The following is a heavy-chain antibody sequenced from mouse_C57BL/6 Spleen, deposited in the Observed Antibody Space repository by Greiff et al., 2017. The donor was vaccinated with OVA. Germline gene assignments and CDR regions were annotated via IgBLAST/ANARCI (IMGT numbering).Heavy chain of an antibody. V-gene: IGHV1-76*01. CDR2: LYPGSGNT. CDR1: GYTFTDYY. J-gene: IGHJ2*01. CDR3: ARERYDYSGFDD. Sequence: QVQLQQSGAELVRPGASVKLSCKASGYTFTDYYINWVKQRPGQGLEWIARLYPGSGNTYYNEKFKGKATLTADNSSSTAYMQLSSLTSEDAAGDFCARERYDYSGFDDWGQGTTLTVSS. D-gene: IGHD2-4*01.